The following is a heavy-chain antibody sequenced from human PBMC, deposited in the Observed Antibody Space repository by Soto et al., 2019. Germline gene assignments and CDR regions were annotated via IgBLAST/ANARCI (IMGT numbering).Heavy chain of an antibody. Sequence: AAETLSLTCTVSGGSISSGDYYWIWIRQRPGQGLEWIGYIYYSGSTYYNPAQKRRVTISVDTTKNQFSLKLSFVTAEDTVVYYCGRDLLYYHSSGYSRLYFDSWGQGTLVTVSS. CDR1: GGSISSGDYY. CDR2: IYYSGST. V-gene: IGHV4-30-4*08. J-gene: IGHJ4*02. CDR3: GRDLLYYHSSGYSRLYFDS. D-gene: IGHD3-22*01.